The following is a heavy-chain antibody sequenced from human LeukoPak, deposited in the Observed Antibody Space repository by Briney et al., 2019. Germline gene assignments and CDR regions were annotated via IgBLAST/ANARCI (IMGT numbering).Heavy chain of an antibody. D-gene: IGHD3-10*02. CDR1: GFTFSRYG. J-gene: IGHJ5*02. Sequence: PGGTLRLSCAASGFTFSRYGMSWVRQAPGKGLEWVSAISGSGDSTYYADSVKGRFTISRDNSKNTLYLQMNSLTAEDTAVYYCARGAYLRLYDDWFDPWGQGTLVTVSS. V-gene: IGHV3-23*01. CDR2: ISGSGDST. CDR3: ARGAYLRLYDDWFDP.